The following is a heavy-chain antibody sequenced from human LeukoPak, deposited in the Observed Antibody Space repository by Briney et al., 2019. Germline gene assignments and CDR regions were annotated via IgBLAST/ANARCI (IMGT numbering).Heavy chain of an antibody. CDR3: ARTPYRKFAGFGELNY. CDR2: ISAYNGNT. J-gene: IGHJ4*02. V-gene: IGHV1-18*01. Sequence: ASVKVSCTASGYTFTSYGISWVRQAPGQGLEWMGWISAYNGNTNYAQKLQGRVTMTTDTSTSTAYMELRSLRSDDTAVYYCARTPYRKFAGFGELNYWGQGTLVTVSS. D-gene: IGHD3-10*01. CDR1: GYTFTSYG.